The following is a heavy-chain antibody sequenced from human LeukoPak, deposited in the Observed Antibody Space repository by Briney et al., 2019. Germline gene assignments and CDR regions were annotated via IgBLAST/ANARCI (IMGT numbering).Heavy chain of an antibody. CDR3: ASWNYGSGSYSGYMDV. Sequence: ASVKVSCKAPGYTFTSYDINWVRQATGQGLEWMGWMNPNSGNTGYAQKFQGRVTMTRNTSISTAHMELSSLRSEDTAVYYCASWNYGSGSYSGYMDVWGKGTTVTVSS. CDR1: GYTFTSYD. V-gene: IGHV1-8*01. J-gene: IGHJ6*03. D-gene: IGHD3-10*01. CDR2: MNPNSGNT.